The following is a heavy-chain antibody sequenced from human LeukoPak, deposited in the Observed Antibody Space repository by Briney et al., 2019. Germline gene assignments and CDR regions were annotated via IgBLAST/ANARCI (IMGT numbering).Heavy chain of an antibody. J-gene: IGHJ4*02. CDR1: GASISSYY. CDR2: ISNSVST. V-gene: IGHV4-4*08. CDR3: VATERWLQWDY. D-gene: IGHD5-24*01. Sequence: PSGTLSLTCTVSGASISSYYWSWIRQPPGKGLEWIAFISNSVSTNYNPSLKSRVTISLDTSRKQLSLRLSSVIAADTAVYYCVATERWLQWDYWGQGTLVTVSS.